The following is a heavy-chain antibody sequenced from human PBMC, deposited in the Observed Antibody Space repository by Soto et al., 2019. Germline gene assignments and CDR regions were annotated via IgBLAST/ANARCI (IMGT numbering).Heavy chain of an antibody. CDR2: INAGNGNT. J-gene: IGHJ4*02. D-gene: IGHD2-2*01. CDR1: GYTFTSYA. CDR3: ARAPLYCSSTSCYSAPFDY. Sequence: ASVKVSCKASGYTFTSYAMHWVRQAPGQRLEWMGWINAGNGNTKYSQKFQGRVTITRDTSASTAYMELSSLRSEDTAVYYCARAPLYCSSTSCYSAPFDYWGRGTLVTVSS. V-gene: IGHV1-3*01.